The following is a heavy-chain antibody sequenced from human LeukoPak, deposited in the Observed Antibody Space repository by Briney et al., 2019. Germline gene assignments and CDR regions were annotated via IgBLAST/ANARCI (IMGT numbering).Heavy chain of an antibody. CDR3: ARGDYYDSSGYYPPDY. V-gene: IGHV4-59*01. D-gene: IGHD3-22*01. CDR2: IYYSGST. Sequence: PSETLSLTCTVSGGSLSSYYWSWIRQPPGKGLEWIGHIYYSGSTNYNPSLKSRVTISVDTTKNQFSLKLSSVTAADTAVYYCARGDYYDSSGYYPPDYWGQGTLVTVSS. J-gene: IGHJ4*02. CDR1: GGSLSSYY.